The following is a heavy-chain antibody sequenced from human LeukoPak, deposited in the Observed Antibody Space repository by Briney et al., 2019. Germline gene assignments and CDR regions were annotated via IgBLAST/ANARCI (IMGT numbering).Heavy chain of an antibody. Sequence: GGSLRLSCAASGFTFSSYEMNWVRQAPGKGLEWVSYISSSGSTIYYADSVKGRFTISRDNAKNSLYLQINSLRAEDTAVYYCARELLTVTTHDAFDIWGQGTMVTVSS. CDR1: GFTFSSYE. J-gene: IGHJ3*02. V-gene: IGHV3-48*03. CDR2: ISSSGSTI. CDR3: ARELLTVTTHDAFDI. D-gene: IGHD4-17*01.